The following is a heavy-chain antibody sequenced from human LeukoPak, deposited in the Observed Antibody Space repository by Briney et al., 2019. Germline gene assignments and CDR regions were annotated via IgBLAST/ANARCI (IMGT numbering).Heavy chain of an antibody. V-gene: IGHV4-59*08. CDR1: GGSLNSYY. CDR3: ARHVSRDQWLFVDY. Sequence: SETLSLTCTVSGGSLNSYYWSWIRLPPGQGLEWIGYVYYSGTTSYSPSLKSRVTISVDTSKNQFSLRLSSVTAADTAVYYCARHVSRDQWLFVDYWGQGSLVTVSS. J-gene: IGHJ4*02. D-gene: IGHD6-19*01. CDR2: VYYSGTT.